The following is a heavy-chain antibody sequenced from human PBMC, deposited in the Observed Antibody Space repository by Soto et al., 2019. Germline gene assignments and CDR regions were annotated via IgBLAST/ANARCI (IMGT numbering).Heavy chain of an antibody. CDR1: GGSISSYY. J-gene: IGHJ5*02. CDR3: ARDAGRGYSYGYNWFDP. V-gene: IGHV4-59*01. Sequence: SETLSLTCTVSGGSISSYYWSWIRQPPGKGLEWIGYIYYTGSTNCNPSLKSRVTISVDTSKNQFSLKMTSVTAADTAVYYCARDAGRGYSYGYNWFDPWGQGTLVTVSS. D-gene: IGHD5-18*01. CDR2: IYYTGST.